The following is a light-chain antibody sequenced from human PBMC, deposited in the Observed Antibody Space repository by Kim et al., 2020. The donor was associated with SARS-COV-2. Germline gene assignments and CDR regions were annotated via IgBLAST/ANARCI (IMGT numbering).Light chain of an antibody. CDR3: QQYFSYST. J-gene: IGKJ2*01. Sequence: LSAAVGDRITSTVRASQSISSVLAWYQQKPGKAPKLLIYRASTLQTGVPSRFTGSGSGTEFTLTINSLQPDDFATYYCQQYFSYSTFGQGTKLEI. CDR2: RAS. V-gene: IGKV1-5*03. CDR1: QSISSV.